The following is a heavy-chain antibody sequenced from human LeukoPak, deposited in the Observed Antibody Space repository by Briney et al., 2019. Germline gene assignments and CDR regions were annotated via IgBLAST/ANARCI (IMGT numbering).Heavy chain of an antibody. V-gene: IGHV3-21*01. CDR2: ISSSSSYI. J-gene: IGHJ3*02. CDR1: GFTFSSYS. D-gene: IGHD1-26*01. Sequence: GGSLRLSCAASGFTFSSYSMNWVRQAPGKGLEWVSSISSSSSYIYYADSVKGRFTISRDNAKNSLHLQMNSLRAEDTAVYYCAKTKSGSYLEDAFDIWGQGTMVTVSS. CDR3: AKTKSGSYLEDAFDI.